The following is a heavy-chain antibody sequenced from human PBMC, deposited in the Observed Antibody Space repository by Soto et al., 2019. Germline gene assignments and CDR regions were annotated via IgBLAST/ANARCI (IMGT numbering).Heavy chain of an antibody. Sequence: GASVKVSCKASVQTFTGHHMQGVRQAPGQGLDWMGYIDLDTDNRAYAQKFQGRDTQTRDTSITTAYMELSGLRSDATAAYYSRIKPKGPGGFDHWGQGTLVTVSS. J-gene: IGHJ4*02. D-gene: IGHD3-16*01. CDR2: IDLDTDNR. CDR3: RIKPKGPGGFDH. CDR1: VQTFTGHH. V-gene: IGHV1-2*02.